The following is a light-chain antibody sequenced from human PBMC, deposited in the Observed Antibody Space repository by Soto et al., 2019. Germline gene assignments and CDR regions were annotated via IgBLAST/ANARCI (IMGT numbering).Light chain of an antibody. CDR1: SSDVGGYNF. J-gene: IGLJ1*01. CDR3: RSYTSSSTLV. CDR2: DVS. Sequence: QSALTQPASVSGSPGQSITISCTGTSSDVGGYNFVSWYQQHPGKAPKLMIYDVSNRPSGVSNRFSGSKSGNTASLTISGLQAEDEADYYCRSYTSSSTLVFGTGTKPTVL. V-gene: IGLV2-14*03.